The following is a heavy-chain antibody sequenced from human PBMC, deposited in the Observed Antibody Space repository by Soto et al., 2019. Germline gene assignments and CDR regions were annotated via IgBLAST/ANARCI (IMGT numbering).Heavy chain of an antibody. CDR1: GFAFSSAW. V-gene: IGHV3-15*07. J-gene: IGHJ4*02. CDR2: VRSNADGGTA. Sequence: EVQLVESGGALVEPGGSLTLSCADSGFAFSSAWMNWVRQAPGKGLEWVGRVRSNADGGTADYAAPVRGRFTFSRDDSKNTLLLQMSSLRTEDTAVYYCTTSISGLVTGHWGQGTLGTVSS. D-gene: IGHD3-3*01. CDR3: TTSISGLVTGH.